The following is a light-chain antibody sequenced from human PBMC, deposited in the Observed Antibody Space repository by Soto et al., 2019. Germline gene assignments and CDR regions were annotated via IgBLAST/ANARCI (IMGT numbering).Light chain of an antibody. CDR1: SSNIGSRT. J-gene: IGLJ2*01. CDR3: AAWDGSLKSVV. V-gene: IGLV1-44*01. CDR2: SNN. Sequence: QSVLTQPPSASGSPGQRVTISCSGSSSNIGSRTVTWYQQLPRTAPKLLMFSNNQRPSGVPDRFSGSKSGTSASLAISGLQSGDEADYYCAAWDGSLKSVVFGGGTKLTVL.